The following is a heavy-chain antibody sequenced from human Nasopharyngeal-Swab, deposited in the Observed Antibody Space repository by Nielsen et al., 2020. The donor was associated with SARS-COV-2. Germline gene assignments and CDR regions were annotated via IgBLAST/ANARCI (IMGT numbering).Heavy chain of an antibody. CDR1: GFTFSSYE. V-gene: IGHV3-48*03. Sequence: GESLNISCAASGFTFSSYEMNWVRQAPGKGLEWVSYISSSGSTIYYADSLKGRFTISRDNAKNSLYLAMNSLRAEETAVYYCARYRDYYDSSGYYYYYGMDVWGQGTTVTVSS. J-gene: IGHJ6*02. CDR2: ISSSGSTI. D-gene: IGHD3-22*01. CDR3: ARYRDYYDSSGYYYYYGMDV.